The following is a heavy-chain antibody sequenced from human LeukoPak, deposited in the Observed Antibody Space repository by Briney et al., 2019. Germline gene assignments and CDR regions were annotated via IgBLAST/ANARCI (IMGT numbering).Heavy chain of an antibody. D-gene: IGHD5/OR15-5a*01. V-gene: IGHV3-23*01. CDR2: ISGSGGST. Sequence: GGSLRLSCAASGFAFSIYAMTWVRQAPGKGLEWVSTISGSGGSTYYADSVKGRFTISRDNSKNTLYLQLNNLRAEDTAVYYCAKPREQQLLRIAFDVWGQGTMVTVSS. CDR3: AKPREQQLLRIAFDV. J-gene: IGHJ3*01. CDR1: GFAFSIYA.